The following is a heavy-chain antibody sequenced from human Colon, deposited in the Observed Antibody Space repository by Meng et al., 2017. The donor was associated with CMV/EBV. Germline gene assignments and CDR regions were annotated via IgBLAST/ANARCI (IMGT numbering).Heavy chain of an antibody. J-gene: IGHJ4*02. CDR1: GFTFSSYW. V-gene: IGHV3-74*01. CDR3: VRARSGGLDY. Sequence: GESLKISCAASGFTFSSYWMHWVRQAPGKGLVWVSRINSDGSSTSYADSVKGRFTISRDNAKNTLYLQMNSLRAEDTAVYYCVRARSGGLDYWGQGTLVTVS. D-gene: IGHD2-15*01. CDR2: INSDGSST.